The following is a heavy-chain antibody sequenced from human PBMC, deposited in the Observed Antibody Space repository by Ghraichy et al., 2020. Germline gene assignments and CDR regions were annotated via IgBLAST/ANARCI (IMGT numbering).Heavy chain of an antibody. CDR1: GFTFTDYW. Sequence: GESLNISCAASGFTFTDYWMHWVRQAPGKGLVWVSFINSDGSATTYADSVKGRFTISRDNAKNTLYLQMNSLRAEDTAVYYCAREAGNPGAFDIWGQGTMVTVSS. J-gene: IGHJ3*02. V-gene: IGHV3-74*01. CDR2: INSDGSAT. D-gene: IGHD3-10*01. CDR3: AREAGNPGAFDI.